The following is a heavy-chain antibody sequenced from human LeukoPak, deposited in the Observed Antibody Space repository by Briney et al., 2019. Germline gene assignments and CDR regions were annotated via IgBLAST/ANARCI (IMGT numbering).Heavy chain of an antibody. V-gene: IGHV4-59*12. J-gene: IGHJ6*03. Sequence: PSETLSLTCTVSGGSISNYYWSWIRQPPGKGLEWIAYIYYTGLTNYNPSLKSRVTISVDTSKNQFSLKLSSVTAADTAVYYCARDRYTSAPNYYYYYMDVWGKGTTVTISS. CDR3: ARDRYTSAPNYYYYYMDV. CDR2: IYYTGLT. CDR1: GGSISNYY. D-gene: IGHD3-16*02.